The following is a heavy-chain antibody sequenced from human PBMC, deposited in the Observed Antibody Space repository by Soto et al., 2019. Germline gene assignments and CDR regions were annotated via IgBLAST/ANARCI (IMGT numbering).Heavy chain of an antibody. J-gene: IGHJ4*02. V-gene: IGHV3-74*01. Sequence: GGSLRLSCAASGFTFSSYWMHWVRQAPGKGLVWVSRINSDGSSTSYADSVKGRFTISRDNAKNTLYLQMNSLRAEDTAVYYCAVFTNWNPHDGFDYWGQGTLVTVSS. CDR3: AVFTNWNPHDGFDY. CDR2: INSDGSST. D-gene: IGHD1-20*01. CDR1: GFTFSSYW.